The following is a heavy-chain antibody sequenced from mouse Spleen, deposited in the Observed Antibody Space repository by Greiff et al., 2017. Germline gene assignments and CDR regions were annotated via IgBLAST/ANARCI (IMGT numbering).Heavy chain of an antibody. D-gene: IGHD2-4*01. CDR1: GFTFSSYA. Sequence: EVKVVESGGGLVKLGGSLKLSCAASGFTFSSYAMSWVRQTPEKRLEWVATISSGGGNTYYPDSVKGRFTISRDNAKNTLYLQMSSLKSEDTAMYYCARHDYDWFAYWGQGTLVTVSA. CDR3: ARHDYDWFAY. V-gene: IGHV5-9*04. J-gene: IGHJ3*01. CDR2: ISSGGGNT.